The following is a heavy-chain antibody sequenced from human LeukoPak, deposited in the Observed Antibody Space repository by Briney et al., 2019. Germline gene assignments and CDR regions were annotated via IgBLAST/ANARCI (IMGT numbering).Heavy chain of an antibody. CDR2: INPNSGGT. Sequence: ASVKVSCKASGYTFTTYYIHWVRQAPGQGLEWMGWINPNSGGTNYAQKFQGRVTMTRDTSISTAYMELSRLRSDDAAVYYCARDWNVLLWFGEFGWFDPWGQGTLVTVSS. CDR1: GYTFTTYY. D-gene: IGHD3-10*01. CDR3: ARDWNVLLWFGEFGWFDP. J-gene: IGHJ5*02. V-gene: IGHV1-2*02.